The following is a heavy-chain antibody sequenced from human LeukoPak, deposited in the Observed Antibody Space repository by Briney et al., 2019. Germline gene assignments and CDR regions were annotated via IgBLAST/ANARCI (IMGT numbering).Heavy chain of an antibody. J-gene: IGHJ4*02. CDR1: GDSVSSNSAT. CDR2: TYYRSQWYN. CDR3: ARYSGKRFDY. V-gene: IGHV6-1*01. D-gene: IGHD1-26*01. Sequence: PSQTLSLTCAISGDSVSSNSATCNWIRQSPSRGLEWLGRTYYRSQWYNDYAVSVESRMTINPDTSKNQFSLHLNSVTPEDTAVYYCARYSGKRFDYWGQGTLVTVSS.